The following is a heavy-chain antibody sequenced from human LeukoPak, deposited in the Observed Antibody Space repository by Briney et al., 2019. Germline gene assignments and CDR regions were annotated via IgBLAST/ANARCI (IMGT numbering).Heavy chain of an antibody. CDR3: ARVPVLAGTDYYYGMDV. Sequence: GRSLRLSCSASGFTFSSYAMHWVRQAPGKGLERVAVISYDGSNKYYADSVKGRFTISRDNSKNTLYLQMNSLRAEDTAVYYCARVPVLAGTDYYYGMDVWGKGTTVTVSS. J-gene: IGHJ6*04. CDR1: GFTFSSYA. V-gene: IGHV3-30*04. CDR2: ISYDGSNK. D-gene: IGHD6-19*01.